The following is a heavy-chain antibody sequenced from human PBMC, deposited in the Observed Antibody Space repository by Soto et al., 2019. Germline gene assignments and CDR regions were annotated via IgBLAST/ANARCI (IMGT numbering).Heavy chain of an antibody. Sequence: ASVKVSCKASGGTFSSYAISWVRQAPRQGLEWMGGIIPIFGTANYAQKFQGRVTITADESTSTAYMELSSLRSEDTAVYYCARGSTPKRGKYSSRDNWFDPWGQGTRVTISS. V-gene: IGHV1-69*13. CDR1: GGTFSSYA. D-gene: IGHD6-19*01. J-gene: IGHJ5*02. CDR3: ARGSTPKRGKYSSRDNWFDP. CDR2: IIPIFGTA.